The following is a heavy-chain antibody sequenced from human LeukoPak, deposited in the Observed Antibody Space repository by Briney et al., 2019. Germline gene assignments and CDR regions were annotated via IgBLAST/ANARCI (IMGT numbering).Heavy chain of an antibody. CDR1: GGSISSSSYY. D-gene: IGHD3-10*01. Sequence: SETLSLTCTVSGGSISSSSYYWGWIRQPPGKGLEWIGSIYYSGSTYYNPSLKSRVTISVDTSKNQFSLKLSSVTAADTAVYYCARRPLWFGELLLFFDYWGQGTLVTVSS. J-gene: IGHJ4*02. CDR2: IYYSGST. V-gene: IGHV4-39*01. CDR3: ARRPLWFGELLLFFDY.